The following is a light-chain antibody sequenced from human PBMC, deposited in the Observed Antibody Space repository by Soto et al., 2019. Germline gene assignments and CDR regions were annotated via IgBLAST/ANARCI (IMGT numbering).Light chain of an antibody. J-gene: IGKJ1*01. CDR2: GAS. V-gene: IGKV3-20*01. CDR3: QQYGSSLST. Sequence: EIVLTQSPGTLSLSPGERATLSCRASQSVSSSYLAWYQQKPGQAPRLLIYGASSRATGIPDRFSGSGSGTESTLTISRLEPEDFAVYYCQQYGSSLSTFGQGTKVEIK. CDR1: QSVSSSY.